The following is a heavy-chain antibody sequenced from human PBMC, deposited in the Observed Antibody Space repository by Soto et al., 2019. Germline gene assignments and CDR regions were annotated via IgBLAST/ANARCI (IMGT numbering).Heavy chain of an antibody. D-gene: IGHD3-22*01. CDR2: IYYSGST. V-gene: IGHV4-31*03. CDR1: GDSISSGGHY. CDR3: ARGSYFYYDNSGYFDY. J-gene: IGHJ4*02. Sequence: PSETLSLTCTVSGDSISSGGHYWSWIRQHPGKGLEWIGYIYYSGSTYYNPSLKSRVTISVDTSKNQFSLKLISVTAADTAVYSSARGSYFYYDNSGYFDYWGQGTLVTVSS.